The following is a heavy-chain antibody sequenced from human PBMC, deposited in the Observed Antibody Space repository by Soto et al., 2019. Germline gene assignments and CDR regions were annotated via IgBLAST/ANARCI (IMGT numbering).Heavy chain of an antibody. V-gene: IGHV1-18*01. D-gene: IGHD3-10*01. Sequence: GASVKVSCKASGYSLGNFGITWVRQAPGQGLEWMGWISAYTGNTNYAQKLQDRVTMTTDTSTNTAYMEMRSLRADDTAVYYCARTPGATFSLDVWGQATTVTVSS. J-gene: IGHJ6*02. CDR1: GYSLGNFG. CDR2: ISAYTGNT. CDR3: ARTPGATFSLDV.